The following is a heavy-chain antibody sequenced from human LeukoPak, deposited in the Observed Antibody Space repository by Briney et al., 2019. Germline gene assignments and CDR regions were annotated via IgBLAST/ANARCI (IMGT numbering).Heavy chain of an antibody. CDR3: ARAELGYDAFDI. CDR2: IYYTGST. D-gene: IGHD7-27*01. Sequence: SETLSLTCTVSGGSISSYYWSWIRQPPGKGLEWIGYIYYTGSTNYNPSLKSRVTISVDTSKNQFSLKLSSVTAADTAVYYCARAELGYDAFDIWGQGTMVTVSS. CDR1: GGSISSYY. V-gene: IGHV4-59*01. J-gene: IGHJ3*02.